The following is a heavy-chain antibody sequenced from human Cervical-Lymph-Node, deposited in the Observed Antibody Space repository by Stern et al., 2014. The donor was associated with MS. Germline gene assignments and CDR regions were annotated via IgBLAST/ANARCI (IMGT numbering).Heavy chain of an antibody. CDR2: IYHSGST. CDR3: ARAQRIAAAGRWHYYYGMDV. CDR1: GGSISSSNW. V-gene: IGHV4-4*02. J-gene: IGHJ6*02. Sequence: QVQLQVSGPGLVKPSGTLSLTCAVSGGSISSSNWWSWVRQPPGKGLEWIGEIYHSGSTNYNPSLKSRFTISVDKSKNQFSLKLSSVTAADTAVYYCARAQRIAAAGRWHYYYGMDVWGQGTTVTVSS. D-gene: IGHD6-13*01.